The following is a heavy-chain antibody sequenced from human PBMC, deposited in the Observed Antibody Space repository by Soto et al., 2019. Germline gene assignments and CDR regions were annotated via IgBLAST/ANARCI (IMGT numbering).Heavy chain of an antibody. D-gene: IGHD3-10*01. J-gene: IGHJ5*02. CDR1: GGTFSSYT. Sequence: GASVKVSCKASGGTFSSYTISWVRQAPGQRLERIERIIPILGIANYAQKYQSRVTITADKSTSTAYMELSSLRSEDTAVYYCARSLHHHLITMVRGESFPFDPWGQGTLVTVSS. V-gene: IGHV1-69*02. CDR3: ARSLHHHLITMVRGESFPFDP. CDR2: IIPILGIA.